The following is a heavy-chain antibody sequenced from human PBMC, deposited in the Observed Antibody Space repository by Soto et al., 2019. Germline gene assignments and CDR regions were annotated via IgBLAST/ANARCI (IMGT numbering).Heavy chain of an antibody. V-gene: IGHV3-48*01. J-gene: IGHJ4*02. D-gene: IGHD1-26*01. CDR2: SSSSSNSI. CDR1: GFTFSSYS. Sequence: EVQLVESGGGLVQPGGSLRLSCAASGFTFSSYSMKWVRQAPGKGLEWISYSSSSSNSIYYANSVKGRFTISRDSAQNTLDLQMNSLRAEDTAVYYCARGVGALLYSDFWGQGTLVTVSS. CDR3: ARGVGALLYSDF.